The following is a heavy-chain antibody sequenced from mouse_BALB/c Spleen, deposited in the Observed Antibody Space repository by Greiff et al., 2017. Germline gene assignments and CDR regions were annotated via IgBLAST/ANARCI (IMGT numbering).Heavy chain of an antibody. Sequence: EVKLVESGGGLVQPGGSLKLSCAASGFDFSRYWMSWVRQAPGKGLEWIGEINPDSSTINYTPSLKDKFIISRDNAKNTLYLQMSKVRSEDTALYYCARVDYGSRGFAYWGQGTLVTVSA. CDR2: INPDSSTI. V-gene: IGHV4-1*02. J-gene: IGHJ3*01. CDR1: GFDFSRYW. CDR3: ARVDYGSRGFAY. D-gene: IGHD1-1*01.